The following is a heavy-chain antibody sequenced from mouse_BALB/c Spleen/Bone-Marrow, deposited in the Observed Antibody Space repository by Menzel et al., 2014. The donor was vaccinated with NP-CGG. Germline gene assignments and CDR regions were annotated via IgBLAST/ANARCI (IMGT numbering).Heavy chain of an antibody. V-gene: IGHV1-14*01. D-gene: IGHD3-1*01. J-gene: IGHJ3*01. CDR1: GYTFSSYV. CDR2: INPYNDVT. Sequence: VQLKESGPELVKPGTSVKMSCKASGYTFSSYVIHWVKQKPGQGLEWIGYINPYNDVTNYNEKFKGKATLTSDKSSSTASMELSSLTSEDSAVYYCARWPARAPPWFTYWGQGTLVTVSA. CDR3: ARWPARAPPWFTY.